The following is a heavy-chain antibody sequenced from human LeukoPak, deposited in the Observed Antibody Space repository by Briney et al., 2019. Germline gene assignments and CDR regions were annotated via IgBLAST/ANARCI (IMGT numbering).Heavy chain of an antibody. Sequence: SETLSLTCTVSDGSISSYYWSWIRQPPGKGLEWIGYIYYSGSTNYNPSLKSRVTISVDTSKNQFSLKLSSVTAADTAVYYCASLKRWLQLPAYYYYYMDVWGKGTTVTVSS. D-gene: IGHD5-24*01. J-gene: IGHJ6*03. CDR2: IYYSGST. CDR3: ASLKRWLQLPAYYYYYMDV. CDR1: DGSISSYY. V-gene: IGHV4-59*01.